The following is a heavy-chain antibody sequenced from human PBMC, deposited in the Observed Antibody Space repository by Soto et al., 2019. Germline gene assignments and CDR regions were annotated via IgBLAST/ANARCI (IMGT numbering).Heavy chain of an antibody. CDR2: ISYDGSNK. CDR3: ARAMDSPGAFDI. Sequence: QVQLVESGGGVDQPGRSLRLSCAASGFTFSSYAMHWVRQAPGKGLEWVAVISYDGSNKYYADSVKGRFTISRDNSKNTLYLQMNSLRAEDTAVYYCARAMDSPGAFDIWGQGTMVTVSS. J-gene: IGHJ3*02. V-gene: IGHV3-30-3*01. D-gene: IGHD2-2*03. CDR1: GFTFSSYA.